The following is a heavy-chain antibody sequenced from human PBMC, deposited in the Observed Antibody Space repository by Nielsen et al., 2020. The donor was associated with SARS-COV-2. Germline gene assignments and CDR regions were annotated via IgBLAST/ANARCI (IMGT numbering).Heavy chain of an antibody. CDR1: GFTFSNAW. Sequence: GESLKISCAASGFTFSNAWMSWVRQAPGMGLEWVGRIKSKTDGGTTDYAAPVKGRFTISRDNSKNTVYLQMNSLGADDTALYYCARDVSGLAPDPKRLDIWGQGTMVTVSS. CDR3: ARDVSGLAPDPKRLDI. CDR2: IKSKTDGGTT. J-gene: IGHJ3*02. V-gene: IGHV3-15*01. D-gene: IGHD3-3*01.